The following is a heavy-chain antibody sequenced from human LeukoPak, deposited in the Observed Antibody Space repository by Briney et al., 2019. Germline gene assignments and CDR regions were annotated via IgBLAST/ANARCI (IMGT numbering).Heavy chain of an antibody. Sequence: ASVKVSCKASGGTFSSYAISWVRQAPGQGLEWMGWINPNSGGTNYAQKFQGRVTMTRDTSISTAYMELSRLRSDDTAVYYCARTYDYYDSSGYERYYFDYWGQGTLVTVSS. J-gene: IGHJ4*02. CDR3: ARTYDYYDSSGYERYYFDY. CDR2: INPNSGGT. CDR1: GGTFSSYA. V-gene: IGHV1-2*02. D-gene: IGHD3-22*01.